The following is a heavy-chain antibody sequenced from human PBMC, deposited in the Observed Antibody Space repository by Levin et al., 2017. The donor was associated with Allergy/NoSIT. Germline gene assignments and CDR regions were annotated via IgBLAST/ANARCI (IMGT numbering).Heavy chain of an antibody. D-gene: IGHD5-18*01. V-gene: IGHV5-51*01. CDR3: ARLKDTAMVTDY. Sequence: VASVKVSCKGSGYSFTMYWIGWVRQMPGKGLEWMGIIYPGDSDTRYSPSFQGQVTISADKSISTAYLQWSSLKASDTAMYFCARLKDTAMVTDYWGQGTLVTVSS. J-gene: IGHJ4*02. CDR1: GYSFTMYW. CDR2: IYPGDSDT.